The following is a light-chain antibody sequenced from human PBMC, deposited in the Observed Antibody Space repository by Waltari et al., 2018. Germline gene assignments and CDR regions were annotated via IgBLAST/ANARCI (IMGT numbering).Light chain of an antibody. CDR3: QSYDSSLSRV. J-gene: IGLJ1*01. Sequence: WYQQTPGTAPKLLIYDNSNRPSGVPDRFSGSKSGTSASLAITGLQAEDEADYYCQSYDSSLSRVFGTGTKVIVL. V-gene: IGLV1-40*01. CDR2: DNS.